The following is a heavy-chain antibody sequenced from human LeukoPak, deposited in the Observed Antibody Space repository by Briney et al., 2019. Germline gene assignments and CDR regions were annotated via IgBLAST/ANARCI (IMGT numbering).Heavy chain of an antibody. CDR1: GVTFSSYA. CDR3: ARMSGYCSGGSCYGNNWFDP. J-gene: IGHJ5*02. D-gene: IGHD2-15*01. Sequence: SVTVSCKASGVTFSSYAISWVRQAPGQGLEWMGGIIPIFGTANYAQKFQGRVTITADESTSTAYMELSSLRSEDTAVYYCARMSGYCSGGSCYGNNWFDPWGQGTLVTVSS. V-gene: IGHV1-69*13. CDR2: IIPIFGTA.